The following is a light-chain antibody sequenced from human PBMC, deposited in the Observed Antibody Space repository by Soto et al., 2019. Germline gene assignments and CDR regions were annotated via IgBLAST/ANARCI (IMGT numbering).Light chain of an antibody. CDR3: QKYNSAPRT. CDR2: AAS. CDR1: QGISHY. Sequence: DIQMTQSPSSLSASVGVRVTITCRASQGISHYLAWYQQKPGKVPKLLIYAASTLQSGVPSRFSGSGSGTDFTLTISSLQPEDVATYYCQKYNSAPRTFGQGTKVEIK. J-gene: IGKJ1*01. V-gene: IGKV1-27*01.